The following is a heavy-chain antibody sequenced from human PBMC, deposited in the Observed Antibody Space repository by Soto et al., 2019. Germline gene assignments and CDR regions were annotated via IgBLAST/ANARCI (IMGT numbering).Heavy chain of an antibody. J-gene: IGHJ4*02. V-gene: IGHV3-48*02. CDR2: ISGGGVPV. D-gene: IGHD1-1*01. CDR3: ARGRANYYFDF. CDR1: GFTFSGYS. Sequence: EVQLVQSGGDLVQPGGSLRLSGKASGFTFSGYSMDWFRKAPGKGLEWIAYISGGGVPVYYADSVKGRFTISRDNAKNSLYLQLNHLRDEDTAIYYCARGRANYYFDFWGQGALVTVSS.